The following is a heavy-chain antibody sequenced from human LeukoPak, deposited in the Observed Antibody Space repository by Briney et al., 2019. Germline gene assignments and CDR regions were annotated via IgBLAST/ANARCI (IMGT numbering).Heavy chain of an antibody. V-gene: IGHV3-48*04. CDR3: AREGSYGSGRGYMDV. CDR1: RFTFSSYS. CDR2: ISSSGSTI. J-gene: IGHJ6*03. Sequence: QAGGSLRLSCAASRFTFSSYSTNWVRQAPGKGLEWVSYISSSGSTIYYADSVKGRFTISRDNAKNSLYLQMNSLRAEDTAVYYCAREGSYGSGRGYMDVWGKGTTVTISS. D-gene: IGHD3-10*01.